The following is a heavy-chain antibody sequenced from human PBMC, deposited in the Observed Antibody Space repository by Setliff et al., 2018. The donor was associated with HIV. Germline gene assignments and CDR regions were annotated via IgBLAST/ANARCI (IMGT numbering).Heavy chain of an antibody. CDR1: GFTFSSYG. CDR3: ATHTYYYDSSGYYFDAFDI. D-gene: IGHD3-22*01. Sequence: GGSLRLSCAASGFTFSSYGMHWVRQAPGQGLEWMGWINPNSGGTNYAQKFQGRVTMTRDTSISTAYMELSRLRSDDTAVYYCATHTYYYDSSGYYFDAFDIWGQGTMVTVSS. V-gene: IGHV1-2*02. J-gene: IGHJ3*02. CDR2: INPNSGGT.